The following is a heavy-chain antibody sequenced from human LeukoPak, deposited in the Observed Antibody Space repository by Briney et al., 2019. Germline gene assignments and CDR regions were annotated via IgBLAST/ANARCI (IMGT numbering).Heavy chain of an antibody. CDR2: IYWDDDK. CDR1: GFSLSTSGVG. D-gene: IGHD5-18*01. CDR3: ARVWIQPLATDY. J-gene: IGHJ4*02. V-gene: IGHV2-5*02. Sequence: KESGPTLVKPTQTLTLTCTFSGFSLSTSGVGVGWIRQPPGKALEWLALIYWDDDKRYSPSLKSRLTITKDTSKNQVVLTMTNMDPVDTATYYCARVWIQPLATDYWGQGTLVTVSS.